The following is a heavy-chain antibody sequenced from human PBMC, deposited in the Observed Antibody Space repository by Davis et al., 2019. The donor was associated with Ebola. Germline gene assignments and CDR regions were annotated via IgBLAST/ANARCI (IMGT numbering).Heavy chain of an antibody. Sequence: AASVKVSCKASGYTFSSYDINWVRQATGQGLEWMGWMDPNSGDTGYEQKFQGRLTMTRDTAMTTAYMELSSLRSEDTAMYYCARGTDHLMAATVFWGQGTLVTVS. D-gene: IGHD1-1*01. J-gene: IGHJ4*02. V-gene: IGHV1-8*01. CDR1: GYTFSSYD. CDR3: ARGTDHLMAATVF. CDR2: MDPNSGDT.